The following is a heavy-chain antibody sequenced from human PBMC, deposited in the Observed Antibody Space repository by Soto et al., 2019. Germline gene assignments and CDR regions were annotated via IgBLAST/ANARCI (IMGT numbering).Heavy chain of an antibody. J-gene: IGHJ5*02. Sequence: SGPTLVNPTQTLTLTCTFSGFSLSTSGMCVSWIRQPPGKALEWLARIDWDDDKYYSTSLKTRLTIPKDTSKNQVVLTMTNMDPVDTATYYCARIRDSSGWPIFDPWGQGTLVTVAS. D-gene: IGHD6-19*01. CDR1: GFSLSTSGMC. CDR3: ARIRDSSGWPIFDP. V-gene: IGHV2-70*11. CDR2: IDWDDDK.